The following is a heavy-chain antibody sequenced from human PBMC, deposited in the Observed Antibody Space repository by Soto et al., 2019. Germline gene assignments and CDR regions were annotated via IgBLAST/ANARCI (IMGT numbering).Heavy chain of an antibody. Sequence: QVQLVQSGAEVKKPGASVKVSCKASGYTFTSYDINWVRQATGQGLEWMGWIIPIFGTANYAQKFQGRVTITADESTSTAYMELSSLRSEDTAVYYCARDAIAARWIFDYWGQGTLVTVSS. D-gene: IGHD6-6*01. CDR1: GYTFTSYD. CDR2: IIPIFGTA. CDR3: ARDAIAARWIFDY. J-gene: IGHJ4*02. V-gene: IGHV1-69*01.